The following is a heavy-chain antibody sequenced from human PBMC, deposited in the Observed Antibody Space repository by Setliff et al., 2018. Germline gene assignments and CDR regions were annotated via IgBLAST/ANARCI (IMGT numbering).Heavy chain of an antibody. CDR1: GGSFSGYH. Sequence: TSETLSLTCAVYGGSFSGYHWSWIRQPPGKGLEWIGEINHSGSTNYNPSLRSRVTISVDTSKNQFSLKLSSVTAADTAVYYCARGSQYYNFWSGYHLDYYYYGMDVWGQGTTVTVSS. D-gene: IGHD3-3*01. V-gene: IGHV4-34*01. CDR2: INHSGST. J-gene: IGHJ6*02. CDR3: ARGSQYYNFWSGYHLDYYYYGMDV.